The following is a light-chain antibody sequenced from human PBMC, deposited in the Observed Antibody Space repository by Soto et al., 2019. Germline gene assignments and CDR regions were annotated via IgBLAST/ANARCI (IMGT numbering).Light chain of an antibody. CDR1: SSNIGSNT. V-gene: IGLV1-44*01. J-gene: IGLJ3*02. CDR3: GAWDDSLNGWV. Sequence: QSVLTQPPSASGTPGQRVTISCSGSSSNIGSNTVNWYQQLPGTAPKLLIYSNNQRPSGGPDRFSGSKSGTSASLAISGLQSEDEADYYCGAWDDSLNGWVFGGGTKLTVL. CDR2: SNN.